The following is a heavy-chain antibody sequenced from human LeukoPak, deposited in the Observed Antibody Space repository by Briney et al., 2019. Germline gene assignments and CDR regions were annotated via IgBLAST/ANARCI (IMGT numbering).Heavy chain of an antibody. Sequence: GEPLKISCKGSGYSFTSYWIGWVRQMPGKGLGWMGIIYPGDSDTRYSPSFQGQVTISADKSISTAYLQWSSLKASDTAMYYCARVQHYYYGSGSYYQIWGQGTLVTVSS. J-gene: IGHJ4*02. CDR1: GYSFTSYW. CDR2: IYPGDSDT. CDR3: ARVQHYYYGSGSYYQI. D-gene: IGHD3-10*01. V-gene: IGHV5-51*01.